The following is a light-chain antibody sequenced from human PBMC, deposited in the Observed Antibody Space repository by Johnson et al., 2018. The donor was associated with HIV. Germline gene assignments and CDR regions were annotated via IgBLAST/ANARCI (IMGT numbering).Light chain of an antibody. J-gene: IGLJ1*01. CDR3: GAWDSSLSGEI. CDR1: SSNIWSNY. CDR2: DHN. Sequence: QSVLTQAPSVSAARGQKVTISYSGSSSNIWSNYVSCYQQLTGTAHKLIIYDHNKRPPAIPHRFYGPNSVTSDTQGTIALQTADEADYYCGAWDSSLSGEIFGTVTKVTVL. V-gene: IGLV1-51*01.